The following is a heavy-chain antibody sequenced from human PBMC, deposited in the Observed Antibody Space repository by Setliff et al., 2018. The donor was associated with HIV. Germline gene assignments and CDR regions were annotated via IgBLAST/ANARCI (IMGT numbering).Heavy chain of an antibody. D-gene: IGHD3-3*01. CDR3: ARVRSIFGVVIADAFDI. V-gene: IGHV4-34*01. Sequence: NPSETLSLTCAVYGGSFSDYYWIWIRQPPGKGLEWIAEINHSGNTDYNPSLKSRVTISVDTSKNQFSLKLSSVTAADTAVYYCARVRSIFGVVIADAFDIWGQGTMVTVSS. CDR1: GGSFSDYY. J-gene: IGHJ3*02. CDR2: INHSGNT.